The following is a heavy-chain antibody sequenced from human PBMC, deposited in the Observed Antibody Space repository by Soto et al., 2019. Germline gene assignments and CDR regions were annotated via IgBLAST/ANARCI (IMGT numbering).Heavy chain of an antibody. J-gene: IGHJ5*02. Sequence: QVQLVQSGAEVKKLGSSVKVPCKASGGTFSSYAISWVRQAPGQGLEWMGGIIPIIGTTNYAQKFQGRITITAYESTSTAYMELSSRRTEDTAVYYCAREEGDSSGYYNRFDPWGQGTLVTVPS. CDR2: IIPIIGTT. V-gene: IGHV1-69*01. CDR1: GGTFSSYA. D-gene: IGHD3-22*01. CDR3: AREEGDSSGYYNRFDP.